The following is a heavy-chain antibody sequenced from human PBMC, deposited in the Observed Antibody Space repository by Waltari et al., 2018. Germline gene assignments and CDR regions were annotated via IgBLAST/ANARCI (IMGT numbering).Heavy chain of an antibody. D-gene: IGHD3-10*01. CDR2: IYNSGST. Sequence: QLQLQESGPGLVKPSETLSLTCTVSGGSISSSSYYWGWIRQPPGKGLEWIGSIYNSGSTYYNTSLKSRVTISVDTSKNQFSLKLSSVTAADTAVYYCARQNSGWFDPWGQGTLVTVSS. CDR3: ARQNSGWFDP. CDR1: GGSISSSSYY. J-gene: IGHJ5*02. V-gene: IGHV4-39*01.